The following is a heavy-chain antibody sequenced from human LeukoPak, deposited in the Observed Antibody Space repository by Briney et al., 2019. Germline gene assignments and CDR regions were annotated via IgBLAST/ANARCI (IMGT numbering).Heavy chain of an antibody. Sequence: GGSLRLSCADSGFTFSSSAMSWVRQAPGKGLEWVSAISGSGGSTYYADSVKGRFTISRDNSKNTLYLQMNSLRAEDTAVYYCAKVHSSGYYYPLSWFDPWGQGTLVTVSS. D-gene: IGHD3-22*01. CDR1: GFTFSSSA. J-gene: IGHJ5*02. CDR2: ISGSGGST. V-gene: IGHV3-23*01. CDR3: AKVHSSGYYYPLSWFDP.